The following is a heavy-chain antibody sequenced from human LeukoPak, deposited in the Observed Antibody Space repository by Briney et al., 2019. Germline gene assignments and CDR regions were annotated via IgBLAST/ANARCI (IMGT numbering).Heavy chain of an antibody. Sequence: SQTLSLTCAISGDSVSSDTAAWNWIRQSPSGGLEWLGRTYYRSQWGHDFAFFVKNRIRVDADTSRNQFSLHLNSVTPEDTAIYYCTRQPDQQPASFDSWGQGTLVTVSS. CDR2: TYYRSQWGH. J-gene: IGHJ4*02. V-gene: IGHV6-1*01. CDR3: TRQPDQQPASFDS. CDR1: GDSVSSDTAA. D-gene: IGHD6-13*01.